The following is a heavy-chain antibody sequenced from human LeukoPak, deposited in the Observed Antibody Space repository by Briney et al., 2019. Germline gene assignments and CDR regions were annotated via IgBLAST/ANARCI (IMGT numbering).Heavy chain of an antibody. CDR2: IYYSGST. CDR1: GGSISSYY. D-gene: IGHD3-10*01. CDR3: ARVAKLRYSRMVRDY. Sequence: SETLSLTCTVSGGSISSYYWSWIRQPPGKGLEWIGYIYYSGSTNYNPSLKSRVTISVDTSKNQFSLKLSSVTAADTAVYYCARVAKLRYSRMVRDYWGQGTLVTVSS. V-gene: IGHV4-59*01. J-gene: IGHJ4*02.